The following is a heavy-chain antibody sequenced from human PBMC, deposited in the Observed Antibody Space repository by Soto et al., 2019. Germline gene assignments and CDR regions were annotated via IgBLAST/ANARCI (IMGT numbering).Heavy chain of an antibody. Sequence: GSLRLSCAASGFTFSSYGRHWVRQAPGKGLEWVAVIWYDGSNKYYADSVKGRFTISRDNSKNTLYLQMNSLRAENTAVYYCARDGPLGGRAYYYYYGMDVWGEGTTVTVSS. CDR1: GFTFSSYG. J-gene: IGHJ6*04. CDR3: ARDGPLGGRAYYYYYGMDV. D-gene: IGHD3-16*01. V-gene: IGHV3-33*01. CDR2: IWYDGSNK.